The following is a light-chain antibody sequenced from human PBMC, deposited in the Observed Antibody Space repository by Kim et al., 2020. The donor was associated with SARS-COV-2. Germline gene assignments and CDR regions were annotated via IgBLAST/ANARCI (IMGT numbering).Light chain of an antibody. CDR2: DAS. J-gene: IGKJ1*01. V-gene: IGKV1-5*01. Sequence: GDRVPITCRASQSISNLLAWYQQKPGKAPKLLIYDASSLQSGVPSRFSGSGSGTEFTLTISSLQPDDFATYYCQQYNSYPWTFGLGTKVDIK. CDR1: QSISNL. CDR3: QQYNSYPWT.